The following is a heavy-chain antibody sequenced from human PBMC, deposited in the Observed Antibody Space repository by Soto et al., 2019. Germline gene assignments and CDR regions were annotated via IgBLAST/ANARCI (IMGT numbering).Heavy chain of an antibody. V-gene: IGHV4-59*08. CDR1: GGSISSYY. Sequence: SETLSLTCTVSGGSISSYYWSWIRQPPGKGLEWIGYIYYSGSTNYNPSLKSRVTISVDTSKNQFSLKLSSVTAADTAVYYCARHGAWGPPPVYWGRESVLSVSS. J-gene: IGHJ4*02. CDR3: ARHGAWGPPPVY. CDR2: IYYSGST. D-gene: IGHD1-26*01.